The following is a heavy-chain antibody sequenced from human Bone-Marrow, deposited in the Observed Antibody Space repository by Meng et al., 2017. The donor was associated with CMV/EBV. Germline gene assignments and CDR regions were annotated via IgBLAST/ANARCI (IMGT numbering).Heavy chain of an antibody. CDR2: IRYDGSNK. D-gene: IGHD2-2*01. CDR3: AKSPQSRFIVVVPADKQQLREISVSKQGY. J-gene: IGHJ4*02. Sequence: GGSLRLSCAASGFTFSSYWMSWVRQAPGKGLEWVAFIRYDGSNKYYADSVKGRFTISRDNSKNTLYLQMNSLRAEDTAVYYCAKSPQSRFIVVVPADKQQLREISVSKQGYWGQGTLVTVS. V-gene: IGHV3-30*02. CDR1: GFTFSSYW.